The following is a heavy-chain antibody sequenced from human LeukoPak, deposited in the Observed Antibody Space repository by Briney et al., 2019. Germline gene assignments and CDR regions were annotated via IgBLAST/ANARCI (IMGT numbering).Heavy chain of an antibody. D-gene: IGHD4-17*01. J-gene: IGHJ6*02. V-gene: IGHV3-33*01. Sequence: GGSLRLSCAASGFTFSSYGMHWVRQAPGKGLEWVAVIWYDGSNKYYADSVKGRFTISRDNSKNTLYLQMNSLRAEDTAVYYCARDQGTTDYGEICYYYYGMDVWGQGTTVTVSS. CDR1: GFTFSSYG. CDR2: IWYDGSNK. CDR3: ARDQGTTDYGEICYYYYGMDV.